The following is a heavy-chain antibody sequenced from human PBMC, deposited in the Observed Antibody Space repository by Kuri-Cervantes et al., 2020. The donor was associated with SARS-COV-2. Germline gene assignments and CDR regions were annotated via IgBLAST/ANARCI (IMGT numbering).Heavy chain of an antibody. CDR2: ISSSSSYI. CDR1: GFTFSSYS. Sequence: GESLKISCAASGFTFSSYSMNWVRQAPGKGLEWVSYISSSSSYIYYADSVKGRFTISRDNAKNSLYLQMNSLRAEDTAVYYCARAGTAMVNYYYYYMDVWGKGTTVTVSS. D-gene: IGHD5-18*01. J-gene: IGHJ6*03. CDR3: ARAGTAMVNYYYYYMDV. V-gene: IGHV3-21*01.